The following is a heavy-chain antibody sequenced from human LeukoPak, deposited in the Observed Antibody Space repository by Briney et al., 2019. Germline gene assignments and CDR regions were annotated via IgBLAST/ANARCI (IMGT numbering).Heavy chain of an antibody. CDR3: ARGIYDFWSGYQGYYCYMDV. J-gene: IGHJ6*03. CDR2: IYTSGST. V-gene: IGHV4-4*07. D-gene: IGHD3-3*01. Sequence: SETLSLTCTVSGGSISSYYWSWIRQPAGKGLEWIGRIYTSGSTNYNPSLKSRVTMSVDTSKNQFSLKLSSVTAADTAVYYCARGIYDFWSGYQGYYCYMDVWGKGTTVTVSS. CDR1: GGSISSYY.